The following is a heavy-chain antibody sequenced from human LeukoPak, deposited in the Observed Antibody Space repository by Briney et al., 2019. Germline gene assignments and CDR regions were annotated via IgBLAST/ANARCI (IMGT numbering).Heavy chain of an antibody. D-gene: IGHD3-22*01. J-gene: IGHJ4*02. CDR2: INPSGGST. Sequence: ASVKVSFKASGYTFTIYYMHWVRQAPGQGLEWMGIINPSGGSTSYEQKFQGRVTMTRGTSISTAYMELSRLRSDDTAVYYCARTYYDSSGYVPFDYWGQGTLVTVSS. CDR3: ARTYYDSSGYVPFDY. CDR1: GYTFTIYY. V-gene: IGHV1-46*01.